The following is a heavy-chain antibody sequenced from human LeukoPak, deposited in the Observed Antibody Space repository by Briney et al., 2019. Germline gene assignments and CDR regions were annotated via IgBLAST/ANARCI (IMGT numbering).Heavy chain of an antibody. V-gene: IGHV4-59*01. J-gene: IGHJ6*02. CDR1: GGSISGSH. Sequence: SETLSLTCFVSGGSISGSHWSWIRQPPGKGLERIGYIHYTGSTDYNPSLRSRVTLSIDMSKNQFSLRLSSMTAADTAVYYCARTGGDCSSGLCYYAMDVWGQGTTVTVS. CDR3: ARTGGDCSSGLCYYAMDV. CDR2: IHYTGST. D-gene: IGHD2-21*02.